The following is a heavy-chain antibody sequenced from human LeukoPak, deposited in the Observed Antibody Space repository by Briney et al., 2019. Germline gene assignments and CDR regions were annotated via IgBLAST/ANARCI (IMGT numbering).Heavy chain of an antibody. Sequence: GGSLRLSCAAFGFAFSKYGMHWVRQAPGKGLEWVAFIRYDGLNKYYADSVKGRFTTSRDNSENTVSLQMNSLRPDDTAVYFCANQGLDTVTAYYYYYYYMDVWGIGTTVSVSS. CDR3: ANQGLDTVTAYYYYYYYMDV. V-gene: IGHV3-30*02. CDR2: IRYDGLNK. CDR1: GFAFSKYG. J-gene: IGHJ6*03. D-gene: IGHD5-18*01.